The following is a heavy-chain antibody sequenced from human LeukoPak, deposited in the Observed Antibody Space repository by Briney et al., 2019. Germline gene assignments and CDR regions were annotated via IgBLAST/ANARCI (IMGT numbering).Heavy chain of an antibody. V-gene: IGHV1-69*13. CDR1: GGTFSSYA. CDR3: ATRAIWFGELPPSYYYYMDV. Sequence: GASVKVSCKASGGTFSSYAISWVRQAPGQGLEWMGGIIPIFGTANYAQTFQGRVTITADESTSTAYVELSSLRSEDTAVYYCATRAIWFGELPPSYYYYMDVWGKGTTVTVSS. J-gene: IGHJ6*03. CDR2: IIPIFGTA. D-gene: IGHD3-10*01.